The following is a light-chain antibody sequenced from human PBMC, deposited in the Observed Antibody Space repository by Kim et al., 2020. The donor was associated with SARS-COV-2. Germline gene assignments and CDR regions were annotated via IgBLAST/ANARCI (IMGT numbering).Light chain of an antibody. J-gene: IGLJ3*02. CDR3: SSYTSSSRV. Sequence: QSALTQPASVSGSPGQSITISCTGTSSDVGGYNYVSWYQQHPGKAPKLMIYDVSKRPSGVSNRFSGSKSGNTVSLTISGLQAEDEADYYCSSYTSSSRVFGGGTQLTVL. CDR2: DVS. CDR1: SSDVGGYNY. V-gene: IGLV2-14*01.